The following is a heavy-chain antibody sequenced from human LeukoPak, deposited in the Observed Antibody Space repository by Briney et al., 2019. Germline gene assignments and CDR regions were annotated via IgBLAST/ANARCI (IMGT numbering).Heavy chain of an antibody. CDR2: ISSSVSTI. D-gene: IGHD3-16*01. Sequence: HPGGSLRLSCAASGFTFSSYEMNWVRQAPGKGLEWVSYISSSVSTIYYADSVKGRFTISRDNSNNTLYLQMSSLRAEDTAVYYCAKEAYTTPFDYWGQGTLVTVSS. J-gene: IGHJ4*02. CDR1: GFTFSSYE. CDR3: AKEAYTTPFDY. V-gene: IGHV3-48*03.